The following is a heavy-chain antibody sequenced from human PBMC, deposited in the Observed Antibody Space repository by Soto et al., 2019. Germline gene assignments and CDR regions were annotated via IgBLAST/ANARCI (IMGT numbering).Heavy chain of an antibody. Sequence: GASVKVSCKASGYTFTSYAMHWVRQAPGQRLEWMGWINAGNGNTKYSQKFQGRVTITRDTSASTAYMELSSLRSEDTAVYYCARIVATIPIGWFDPWGQGTLVTVSS. J-gene: IGHJ5*02. CDR2: INAGNGNT. D-gene: IGHD5-12*01. CDR1: GYTFTSYA. V-gene: IGHV1-3*01. CDR3: ARIVATIPIGWFDP.